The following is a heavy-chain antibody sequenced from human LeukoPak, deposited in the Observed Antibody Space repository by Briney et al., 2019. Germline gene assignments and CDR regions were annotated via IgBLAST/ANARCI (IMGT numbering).Heavy chain of an antibody. V-gene: IGHV3-74*01. D-gene: IGHD5-18*01. CDR1: GFTFSSYW. CDR3: ARGYTYGSIDY. CDR2: INKDVTT. Sequence: PGGSLRLSCAASGFTFSSYWMYWVRQAPGKGLVWVSRINKDVTTTYADSVKGRFTMSRDNAKNTLYLQMNSLRGDDTAVYYCARGYTYGSIDYWGQGTLVTVSS. J-gene: IGHJ4*02.